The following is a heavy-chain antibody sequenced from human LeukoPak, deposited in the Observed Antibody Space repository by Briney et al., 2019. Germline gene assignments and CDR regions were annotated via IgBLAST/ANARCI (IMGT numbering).Heavy chain of an antibody. CDR1: GFTFSSYW. Sequence: PGGSLRLSCAASGFTFSSYWMSWVRQAPGKGLEWVANIKQDGSEKYYVDSVKGRFTISRDNAKNSLYLQMNSLRAEDTAVYYCASGGDYGDYGGHFDYWGQGTLVTVSS. J-gene: IGHJ4*02. D-gene: IGHD4-17*01. CDR2: IKQDGSEK. V-gene: IGHV3-7*01. CDR3: ASGGDYGDYGGHFDY.